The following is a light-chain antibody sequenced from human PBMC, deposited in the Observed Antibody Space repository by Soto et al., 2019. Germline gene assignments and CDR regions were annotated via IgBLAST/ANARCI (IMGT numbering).Light chain of an antibody. Sequence: DIQMTQSPSTLPASVGDRVTIACRASQSIDSWLAWYQQKPGKAPKFLIYDASDLESGVPSRFSGSGSGTEFTLTISSLQPDDFATYCCQQYRGKPFTFGQGTKVEIK. J-gene: IGKJ2*01. CDR3: QQYRGKPFT. V-gene: IGKV1-5*01. CDR2: DAS. CDR1: QSIDSW.